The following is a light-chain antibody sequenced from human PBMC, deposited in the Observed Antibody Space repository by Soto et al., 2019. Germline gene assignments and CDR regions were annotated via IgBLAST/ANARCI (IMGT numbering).Light chain of an antibody. J-gene: IGKJ4*01. V-gene: IGKV3-15*01. CDR1: QSIRSN. CDR3: QQFNTWPLT. CDR2: RAS. Sequence: EIVMTQSPATLSVSPGEGATLSCRASQSIRSNLAWYQLKPGQAPRLLIYRASTRATGTPATFSGSGSGTEFSLTISSLQSEDFAVYYCQQFNTWPLTFGGGTKVEIK.